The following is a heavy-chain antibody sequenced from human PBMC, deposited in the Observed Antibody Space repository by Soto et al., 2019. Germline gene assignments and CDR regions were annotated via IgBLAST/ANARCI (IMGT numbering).Heavy chain of an antibody. CDR1: GGPISSSSYY. CDR2: IYYSGST. D-gene: IGHD3-3*02. Sequence: SETLSLTCTVSGGPISSSSYYWGWIRQPPGKGLEWIGSIYYSGSTYYNPSLKSRVTISVDTSKNQFSLKLSSVTAADTAVYYCARHSLVIFGVVITGNWFDPWGQGTLVTVSS. J-gene: IGHJ5*02. V-gene: IGHV4-39*01. CDR3: ARHSLVIFGVVITGNWFDP.